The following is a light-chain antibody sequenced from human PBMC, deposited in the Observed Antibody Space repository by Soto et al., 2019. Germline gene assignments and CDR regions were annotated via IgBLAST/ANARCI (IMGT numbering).Light chain of an antibody. V-gene: IGKV3-11*01. CDR3: QQRSNWPLT. CDR1: QSVKTF. Sequence: EIVFTQSPATLSLSPGERATLSGRAGQSVKTFLDWYQQRPGQAPRLLIYDASPRAAGIPARFSGSGFGTDFTLTISSLEPEDAAVYYCQQRSNWPLTFGQGTRLEIK. J-gene: IGKJ5*01. CDR2: DAS.